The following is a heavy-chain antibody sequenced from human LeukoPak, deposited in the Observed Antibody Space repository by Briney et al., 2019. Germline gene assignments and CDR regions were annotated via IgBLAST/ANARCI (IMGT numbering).Heavy chain of an antibody. CDR1: GFTFSSYA. Sequence: GGSLRLSCAASGFTFSSYAMSWVRQAPGKGLEWVSAISGSGGSTYYADSVKGRFTISRDNSKNTLYLQMNSLRAEDTAVYYCARDGTRYGGNYYFDYWGQGTLVTVSS. CDR3: ARDGTRYGGNYYFDY. D-gene: IGHD4-23*01. J-gene: IGHJ4*02. V-gene: IGHV3-23*01. CDR2: ISGSGGST.